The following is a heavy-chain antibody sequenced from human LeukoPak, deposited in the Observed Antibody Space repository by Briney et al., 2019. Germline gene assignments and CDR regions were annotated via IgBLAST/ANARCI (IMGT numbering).Heavy chain of an antibody. CDR2: TYYSGST. Sequence: ASETLSLTCTVSGGSISSYYWSWIRQPPGKGLEWIGYTYYSGSTNYNPSLKSRVTISVDTSKNQFSLKLSSVTAADTAVYYCASLYYYDSSVGFDYWGQGTLVTVSS. CDR3: ASLYYYDSSVGFDY. V-gene: IGHV4-59*08. D-gene: IGHD3-22*01. J-gene: IGHJ4*02. CDR1: GGSISSYY.